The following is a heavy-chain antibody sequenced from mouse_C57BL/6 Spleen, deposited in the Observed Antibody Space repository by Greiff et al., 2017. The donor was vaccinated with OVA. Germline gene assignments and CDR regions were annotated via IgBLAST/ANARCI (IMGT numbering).Heavy chain of an antibody. J-gene: IGHJ2*01. D-gene: IGHD4-1*01. V-gene: IGHV1-54*01. CDR2: INPGNGGT. CDR3: ARAETGTDY. Sequence: QVQLQQSGAELVRPGTSVKVSCKASGYAFTSYLIEWVKQRPGQGLEWIGEINPGNGGTNYNEKFKGKATLTADKSSSTAYMQLSSLTSEDSAVYFCARAETGTDYWGQGTTLTVSS. CDR1: GYAFTSYL.